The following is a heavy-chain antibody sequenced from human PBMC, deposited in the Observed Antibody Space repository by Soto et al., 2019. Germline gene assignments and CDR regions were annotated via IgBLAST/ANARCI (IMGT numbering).Heavy chain of an antibody. D-gene: IGHD1-20*01. CDR1: GFTFSNAW. CDR2: IKSKTDGGTT. V-gene: IGHV3-15*02. CDR3: ATKRTGITTIGPGY. Sequence: EVQLVESGGALVKPGGSLRLSCAASGFTFSNAWMSWVRQAPGKGLEWVGRIKSKTDGGTTDYAAAVEGRFTISREDSKNTVYLQMDSLKTEDTAVYYCATKRTGITTIGPGYWGQGILVTVSS. J-gene: IGHJ4*02.